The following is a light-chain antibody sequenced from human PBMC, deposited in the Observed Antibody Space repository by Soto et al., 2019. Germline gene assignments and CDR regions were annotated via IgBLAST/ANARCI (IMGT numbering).Light chain of an antibody. CDR3: QSYDSSLSGRYV. CDR2: GNS. J-gene: IGLJ1*01. V-gene: IGLV1-40*01. Sequence: QAVVTQPPSVPGAPGQRVTISCTGSSSNIGAGYDVHWYQQLPGTAPKLLIYGNSNRPSGVPDRFSGSKSGTSASLAITGLQAEDEADYYCQSYDSSLSGRYVFGTGTKLTVL. CDR1: SSNIGAGYD.